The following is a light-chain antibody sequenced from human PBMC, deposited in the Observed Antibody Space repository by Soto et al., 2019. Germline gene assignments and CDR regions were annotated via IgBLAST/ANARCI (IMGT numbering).Light chain of an antibody. Sequence: QSVLTQPPSASGTPGQRVTISSSGSNSNIGTNSVNWYQQFPGTAPKLLIFIDNRRPSGVPDRFSGSKSGTSASLAISGLQSEDEADYYCAAWDDSLNGPVFGTGTKVTVL. CDR2: IDN. V-gene: IGLV1-44*01. CDR1: NSNIGTNS. CDR3: AAWDDSLNGPV. J-gene: IGLJ1*01.